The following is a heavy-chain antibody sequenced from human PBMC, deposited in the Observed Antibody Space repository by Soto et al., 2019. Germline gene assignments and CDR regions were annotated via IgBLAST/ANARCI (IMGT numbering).Heavy chain of an antibody. CDR2: ISYDGSNK. CDR3: AKYIWGKKSGSYYGVYYYYGMDV. Sequence: GGSLRLSCAASGFTFSSYGMHWVRQAPGKGLEWVAVISYDGSNKYYADSVKGRFTISRDNSKNTLYLQMNSLRAEDTAVYYCAKYIWGKKSGSYYGVYYYYGMDVWGQGTTVTVSS. D-gene: IGHD1-26*01. V-gene: IGHV3-30*18. CDR1: GFTFSSYG. J-gene: IGHJ6*02.